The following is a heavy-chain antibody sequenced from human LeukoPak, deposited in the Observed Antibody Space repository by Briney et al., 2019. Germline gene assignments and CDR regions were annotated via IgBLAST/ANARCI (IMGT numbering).Heavy chain of an antibody. Sequence: PSETLSLTCTVSGGSISSYYWSWIRQPPGKGLEWIGYIYSSGSTNYNPSLKSRVTISVDTSKNQFSLKLSSVTAADTAVYYCARREHYGDADPFDIRGQGTMVTVSS. V-gene: IGHV4-59*08. CDR3: ARREHYGDADPFDI. D-gene: IGHD4-17*01. CDR1: GGSISSYY. J-gene: IGHJ3*02. CDR2: IYSSGST.